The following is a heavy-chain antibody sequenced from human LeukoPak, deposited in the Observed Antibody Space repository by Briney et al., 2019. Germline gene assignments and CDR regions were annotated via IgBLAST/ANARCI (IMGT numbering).Heavy chain of an antibody. CDR3: ARDEDCSGGSCYNAFDI. Sequence: SETLSLTCTVPGYSISSGYYWAGTRQTPGKGLEWIGSIYHRGRTYYNPALKSRVTISVDTSKNQFSLKLSSVTAADTAVYYCARDEDCSGGSCYNAFDIWGQGTMVTVSS. J-gene: IGHJ3*02. D-gene: IGHD2-15*01. V-gene: IGHV4-38-2*02. CDR2: IYHRGRT. CDR1: GYSISSGYY.